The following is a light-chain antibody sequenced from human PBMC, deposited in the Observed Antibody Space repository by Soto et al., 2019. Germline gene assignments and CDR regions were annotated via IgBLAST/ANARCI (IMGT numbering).Light chain of an antibody. V-gene: IGKV1-5*03. Sequence: DIQMTQSPSTLSASIGDRVTITCRASQSISSWLAWYQQRPGRAPELLLYEASSLESGVPPRFSGSGSGTDFTLTISSLQPDDCATYYCQQYSSYSYTFGQGTKLEIK. CDR3: QQYSSYSYT. CDR1: QSISSW. CDR2: EAS. J-gene: IGKJ2*01.